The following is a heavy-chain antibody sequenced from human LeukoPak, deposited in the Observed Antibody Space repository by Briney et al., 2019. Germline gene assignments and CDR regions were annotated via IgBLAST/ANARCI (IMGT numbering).Heavy chain of an antibody. Sequence: SETLSLTCTVSGGSISSSSYYWGWIRQPPGKGLEWIGSIYYSGSTYYNPSLKSRVTISVDRSKNHFSLKLSSVTAADAAVYYCARVYYDFPWFDPWGQGTLVTVSS. CDR2: IYYSGST. J-gene: IGHJ5*02. CDR1: GGSISSSSYY. D-gene: IGHD3-3*01. V-gene: IGHV4-39*07. CDR3: ARVYYDFPWFDP.